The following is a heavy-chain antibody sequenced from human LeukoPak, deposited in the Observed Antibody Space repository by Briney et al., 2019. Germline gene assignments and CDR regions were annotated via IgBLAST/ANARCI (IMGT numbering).Heavy chain of an antibody. CDR2: IGASGDSA. CDR1: GFTFSNFA. J-gene: IGHJ4*02. D-gene: IGHD1-26*01. V-gene: IGHV3-23*01. Sequence: GGSLRLSCAASGFTFSNFAMNWVRQAPGKGLEWVSTIGASGDSACYADSVKGRFTISRDTSKSTLYLQMNSLRAEDTALYYCAKAIVGVSGLGYWGQGTLVTVSS. CDR3: AKAIVGVSGLGY.